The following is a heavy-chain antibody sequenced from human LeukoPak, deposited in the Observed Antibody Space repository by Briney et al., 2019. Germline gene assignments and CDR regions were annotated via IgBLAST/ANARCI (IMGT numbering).Heavy chain of an antibody. D-gene: IGHD2-15*01. Sequence: GGSLRLSCAASGFTFSNYAMAWVRQAPGKEPEWVSVITGGGGDTYHIDSVKGRFTISRDNSKNTLYLQMNSLRAEDTAVYFCVKGTLGHCNGASCYPLDYWGQGTLVTVSS. CDR3: VKGTLGHCNGASCYPLDY. CDR1: GFTFSNYA. V-gene: IGHV3-23*01. CDR2: ITGGGGDT. J-gene: IGHJ4*02.